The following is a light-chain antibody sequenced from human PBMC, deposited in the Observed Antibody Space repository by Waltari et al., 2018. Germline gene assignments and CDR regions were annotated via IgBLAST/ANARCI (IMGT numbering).Light chain of an antibody. J-gene: IGKJ1*01. Sequence: DLQINQFPSSLSATVRNRVTITCRASQDISSSLAWYQQKPGKAPKLLLYAASRLESGVPSRFSGSGSGTDYSLTVSSLQPEDFATYYCQQYYNNPKTFGQGTKVEI. CDR3: QQYYNNPKT. V-gene: IGKV1-NL1*01. CDR2: AAS. CDR1: QDISSS.